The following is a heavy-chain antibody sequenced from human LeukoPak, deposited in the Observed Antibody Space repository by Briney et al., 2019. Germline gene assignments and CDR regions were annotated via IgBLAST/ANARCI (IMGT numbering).Heavy chain of an antibody. CDR1: GFTFRNYW. V-gene: IGHV3-7*03. CDR3: AKPPGVVPDYYYYYGMDV. J-gene: IGHJ6*02. D-gene: IGHD3-3*01. CDR2: IKQDGSEK. Sequence: GGSLRLSCAASGFTFRNYWMSWVRQAPGKGLEWVAKIKQDGSEKYYVDSVKGRFTISRDNSKNTLYLQMNSLRAEDTAVYYCAKPPGVVPDYYYYYGMDVWGQGTTVTVSS.